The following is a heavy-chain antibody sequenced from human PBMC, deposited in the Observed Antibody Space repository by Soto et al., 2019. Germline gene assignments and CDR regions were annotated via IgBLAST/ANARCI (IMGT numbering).Heavy chain of an antibody. J-gene: IGHJ4*02. D-gene: IGHD6-13*01. CDR3: ARDYGSSETQFDY. V-gene: IGHV3-66*01. CDR2: IYSGGTT. Sequence: PGGSLRLSCAASGFTVNSNYMTWVRQAPGKGLEWVSVIYSGGTTYYADSVKGRFTISRDNSKNTMYLQMNSLRAEDTAVYYCARDYGSSETQFDYWGQGTLVTVSS. CDR1: GFTVNSNY.